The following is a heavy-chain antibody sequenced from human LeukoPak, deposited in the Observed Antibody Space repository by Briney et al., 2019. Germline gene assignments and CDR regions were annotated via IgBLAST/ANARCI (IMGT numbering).Heavy chain of an antibody. D-gene: IGHD3-3*01. V-gene: IGHV3-33*08. CDR3: ARDGGYDFWSGYYTD. CDR1: GFTFSSYA. Sequence: PGGSLRLSCAASGFTFSSYAMSWVRQAPGKGLEWVAVIWYDGSNKYYADSVKGRFTISRDNSKNTLHLQMNSLRAEDTAVYYCARDGGYDFWSGYYTDWGQGTLVTVSS. J-gene: IGHJ4*02. CDR2: IWYDGSNK.